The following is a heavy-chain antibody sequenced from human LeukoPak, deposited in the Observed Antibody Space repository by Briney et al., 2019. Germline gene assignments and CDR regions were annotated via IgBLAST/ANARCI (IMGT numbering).Heavy chain of an antibody. CDR1: GGSISSAAVC. D-gene: IGHD5-18*01. Sequence: TPASTRTVSGGSISSAAVCWNWIRKHPGKGLEWIGYIYHCGITNYNPPLKSRVTISEDASKDQFSLKLSSVTAADTAVYYCARGRGYSYCVDFWGQ. CDR2: IYHCGIT. V-gene: IGHV4-31*03. CDR3: ARGRGYSYCVDF. J-gene: IGHJ4*02.